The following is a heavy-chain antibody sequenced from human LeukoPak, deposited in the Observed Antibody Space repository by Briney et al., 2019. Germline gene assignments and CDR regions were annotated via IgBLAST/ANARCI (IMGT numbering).Heavy chain of an antibody. CDR2: ISGSGNTT. J-gene: IGHJ6*02. CDR1: GFTFSSYA. D-gene: IGHD3-10*01. Sequence: GGSLRLSCAASGFTFSSYAMSWVRQAPGKGLEWVSAISGSGNTTFYADFVRGRFTTSRDNSKNTLDLQMNSLRVEDTAVYYCAKERALLWFGQFSHGCMDVWGQGTTVSVSS. V-gene: IGHV3-23*01. CDR3: AKERALLWFGQFSHGCMDV.